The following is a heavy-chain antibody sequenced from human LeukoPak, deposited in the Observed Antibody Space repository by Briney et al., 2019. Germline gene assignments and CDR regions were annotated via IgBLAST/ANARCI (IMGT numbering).Heavy chain of an antibody. V-gene: IGHV3-7*01. CDR3: ARAGGYASSWAY. CDR2: IKQDGSEK. J-gene: IGHJ4*02. CDR1: GFTFSSYW. Sequence: GGSLRLSCAASGFTFSSYWMSWVRQAPGKGLEWVANIKQDGSEKNYVDSVKGRFTISRDNAKNSLDLQMNSLRGEDTVVYYCARAGGYASSWAYWGQGTLVTVSS. D-gene: IGHD5-12*01.